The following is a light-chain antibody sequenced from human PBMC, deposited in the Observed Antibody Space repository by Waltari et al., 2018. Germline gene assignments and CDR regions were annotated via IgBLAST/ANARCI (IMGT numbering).Light chain of an antibody. CDR1: QTISNS. CDR3: HQTYSPPLT. J-gene: IGKJ4*01. Sequence: DIQMTQSPSSLSASVGDRVIITCRAGQTISNSLSWYQQKPGQAPKVLVLGASSLQRPVPSRFSGSGYGTDFTLTIDSLQPDDFATYYCHQTYSPPLTFGGGTKVDIK. CDR2: GAS. V-gene: IGKV1-39*01.